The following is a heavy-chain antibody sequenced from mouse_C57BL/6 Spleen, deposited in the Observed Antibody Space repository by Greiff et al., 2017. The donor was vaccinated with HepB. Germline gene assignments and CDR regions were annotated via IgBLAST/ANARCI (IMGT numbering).Heavy chain of an antibody. D-gene: IGHD2-3*01. Sequence: QVQLQQPGAELVKPGASVKLSCKASGYTFTSYWMQWVKQRPGQGLEWIGEIDPSDSYTNYNQKFKGKATLTVDTSSSTAYMQLSSLTSEDSAVYYCARKEGLLRDWGQGTTLTVSS. CDR3: ARKEGLLRD. V-gene: IGHV1-50*01. CDR2: IDPSDSYT. J-gene: IGHJ2*01. CDR1: GYTFTSYW.